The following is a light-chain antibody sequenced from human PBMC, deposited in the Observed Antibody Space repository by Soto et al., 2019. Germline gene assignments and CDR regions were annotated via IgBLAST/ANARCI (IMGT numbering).Light chain of an antibody. J-gene: IGKJ5*01. CDR3: QQYCSSPFT. V-gene: IGKV3-20*01. Sequence: EIVLTQSPGTLSLSPGERATLSCRASQSVSSSYLALYQQKPGQAPMLLIYGASSRPTGIPDRFSGSGSGTDFTLTISRLEPEDFAVYYCQQYCSSPFTFGQGTRLEIK. CDR1: QSVSSSY. CDR2: GAS.